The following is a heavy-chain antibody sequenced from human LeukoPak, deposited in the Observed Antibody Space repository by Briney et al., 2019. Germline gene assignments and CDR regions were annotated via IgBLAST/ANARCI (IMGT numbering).Heavy chain of an antibody. J-gene: IGHJ6*03. CDR3: ARLPSYYYYMDV. CDR2: IYTSGST. CDR1: GYSISSGYY. V-gene: IGHV4-38-2*02. Sequence: PSETLSLTCTVSGYSISSGYYWGWIRQPPGKGLEWIGRIYTSGSTNYNPSLKSRVTISVDTSKNQFSLKLSSVTAADTAVYYCARLPSYYYYMDVWGKGTTVTVSS.